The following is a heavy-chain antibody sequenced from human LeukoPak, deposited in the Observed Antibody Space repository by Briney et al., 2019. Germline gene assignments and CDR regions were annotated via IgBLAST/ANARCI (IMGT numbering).Heavy chain of an antibody. V-gene: IGHV1-8*03. J-gene: IGHJ4*02. Sequence: GASVKVSCKASGYTFTSYGINWVRQATGQGLEWMGWMNPNSGNTGYAQKFQGRVTITRNTSISTAYMELSSLRSEDTAVYYCARGLSYYYGSGSFSSWGQGTLVTVSS. CDR1: GYTFTSYG. CDR2: MNPNSGNT. CDR3: ARGLSYYYGSGSFSS. D-gene: IGHD3-10*01.